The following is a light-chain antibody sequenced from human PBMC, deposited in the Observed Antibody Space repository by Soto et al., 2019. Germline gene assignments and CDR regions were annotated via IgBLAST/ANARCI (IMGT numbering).Light chain of an antibody. V-gene: IGKV3-15*01. CDR2: GAS. J-gene: IGKJ4*01. CDR1: QNLYNN. Sequence: EIVMTQSPATLSVSPGERATLSCRASQNLYNNLAWYQQKLGQAPRLLIYGASARATDIPARFSGSGSGTEFTLTISGLQYEDFAIYYCQQYNDWPLTFGGGTKVEIK. CDR3: QQYNDWPLT.